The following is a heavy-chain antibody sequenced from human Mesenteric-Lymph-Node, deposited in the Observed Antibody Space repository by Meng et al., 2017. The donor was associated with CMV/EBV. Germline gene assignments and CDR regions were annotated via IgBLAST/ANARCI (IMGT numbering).Heavy chain of an antibody. CDR3: AKVPYYGSGSYVY. Sequence: CAVSGESFSGYYWSWIRQAPGKGLEWIGEINQSGGTNYNPSLKSRVTISVDTSKNQISLKLSSVTAADTAVYYCAKVPYYGSGSYVYWGQGTLVTVSS. CDR2: INQSGGT. D-gene: IGHD3-10*01. CDR1: GESFSGYY. V-gene: IGHV4-34*01. J-gene: IGHJ4*02.